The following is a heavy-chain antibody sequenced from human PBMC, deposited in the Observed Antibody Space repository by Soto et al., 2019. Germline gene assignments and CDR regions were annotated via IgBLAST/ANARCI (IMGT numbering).Heavy chain of an antibody. D-gene: IGHD3-9*01. CDR1: GGSITRNW. J-gene: IGHJ5*02. V-gene: IGHV4-4*02. Sequence: QVQLQESGPGLVNPSGTLSLTCAVSGGSITRNWCSWVRQPPGKGLEWIGEIHHSGSFNYNPSLGSRVTISIDKSKNQLSRKLPSVTAAETDVHYCVSNDWYRFDPWGQGTLVTVSS. CDR2: IHHSGSF. CDR3: VSNDWYRFDP.